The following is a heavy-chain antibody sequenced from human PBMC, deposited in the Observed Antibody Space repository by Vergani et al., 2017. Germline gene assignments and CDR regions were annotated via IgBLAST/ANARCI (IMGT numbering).Heavy chain of an antibody. CDR3: ARGLPYYYGSGSYGY. J-gene: IGHJ4*02. V-gene: IGHV1-2*02. D-gene: IGHD3-10*01. CDR2: INPNSGGT. CDR1: GDTFTGYY. Sequence: QVQLVQSGAEVKKPGASVKVSCKASGDTFTGYYMHWVRQAPGQGLEWMGWINPNSGGTNYAQKFQGRVTMTRDTSISTAYMELSRLRSDDTAVYYCARGLPYYYGSGSYGYWGQGTLVTVSS.